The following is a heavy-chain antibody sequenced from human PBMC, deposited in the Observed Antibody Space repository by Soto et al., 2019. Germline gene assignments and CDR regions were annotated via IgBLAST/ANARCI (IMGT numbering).Heavy chain of an antibody. V-gene: IGHV4-59*01. J-gene: IGHJ6*02. CDR1: GGSISSYY. D-gene: IGHD3-9*01. CDR2: IYYSGST. Sequence: SETLSLTCTVSGGSISSYYWSWIGRPPGKGLEWIGYIYYSGSTNYNPSLKSRVTISVDTSKNQFSLKLSSVTAADTAVYYCARDTRRYDILTGYYGSWYYYGMDVWGQGTTVTVSS. CDR3: ARDTRRYDILTGYYGSWYYYGMDV.